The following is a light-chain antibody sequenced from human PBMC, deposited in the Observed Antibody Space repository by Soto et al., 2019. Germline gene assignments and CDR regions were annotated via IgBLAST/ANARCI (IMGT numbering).Light chain of an antibody. J-gene: IGKJ5*01. Sequence: DIQMTQSPSSLSASVGDRVTINCRASQSISSYLNWYQPKPGNAPKLLIYAASSLHSGVPSWFFGSGSGTDFSLTISSLHPEDFATYYGQHIYITPLAFGQWTRLECK. CDR1: QSISSY. CDR2: AAS. CDR3: QHIYITPLA. V-gene: IGKV1-39*01.